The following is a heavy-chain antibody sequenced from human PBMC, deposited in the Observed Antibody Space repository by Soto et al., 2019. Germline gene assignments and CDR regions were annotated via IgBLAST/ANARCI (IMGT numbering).Heavy chain of an antibody. CDR1: GFSFDDYA. J-gene: IGHJ6*02. CDR2: ISWNSGTI. Sequence: EVQVVESGGGLVQPGRSLRLSCAASGFSFDDYAMHWVRQAPGKGLEWVSGISWNSGTIGYVDSVKGRFTISRDNAKNSLYLQMISLRAEDTALYYCAKSTGGTANGMGVWGQGPTVTVSS. D-gene: IGHD2-8*02. V-gene: IGHV3-9*01. CDR3: AKSTGGTANGMGV.